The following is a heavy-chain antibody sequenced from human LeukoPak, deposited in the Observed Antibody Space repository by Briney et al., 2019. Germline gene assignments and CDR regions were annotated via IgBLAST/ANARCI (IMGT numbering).Heavy chain of an antibody. D-gene: IGHD1-1*01. CDR3: AGSDTTGYTPREWDYWYFDL. Sequence: GGSLRLSCAASGFTFSSYGMHWVRQAPGKGLEWVAFIRYDGSNKYYADSVRGRFTISRDNSKNTLYLQMNSLRAEDTAVYYCAGSDTTGYTPREWDYWYFDLWGRGTLVTVSS. J-gene: IGHJ2*01. CDR1: GFTFSSYG. CDR2: IRYDGSNK. V-gene: IGHV3-30*02.